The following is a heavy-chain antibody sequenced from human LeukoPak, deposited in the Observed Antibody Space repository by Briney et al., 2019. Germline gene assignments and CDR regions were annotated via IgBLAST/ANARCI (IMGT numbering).Heavy chain of an antibody. Sequence: SETLSLTCTVSGGSISSTNYYWGWIRQPPGKGPEWIGSIYYTGSTFYYPSLKSRVTISLDTSKNQFSLRVSSVTAADTAVYYCASDVRGVTTTEWGQGTLVTVSS. CDR3: ASDVRGVTTTE. CDR2: IYYTGST. V-gene: IGHV4-39*01. CDR1: GGSISSTNYY. J-gene: IGHJ4*02. D-gene: IGHD4-17*01.